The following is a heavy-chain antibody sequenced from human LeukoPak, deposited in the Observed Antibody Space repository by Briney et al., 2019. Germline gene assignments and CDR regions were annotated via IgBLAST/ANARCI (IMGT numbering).Heavy chain of an antibody. CDR3: ARESVAPDY. D-gene: IGHD4-23*01. V-gene: IGHV4-39*07. Sequence: SETLSLTCNVSGGSISSTSYYWDWIRQPPGKGLEWIGSSYYSGSTYYNPSLKSRVTISVDTSKNQFSLKLSSVTAADTAVYYCARESVAPDYWGQGTLVTVSS. CDR1: GGSISSTSYY. CDR2: SYYSGST. J-gene: IGHJ4*02.